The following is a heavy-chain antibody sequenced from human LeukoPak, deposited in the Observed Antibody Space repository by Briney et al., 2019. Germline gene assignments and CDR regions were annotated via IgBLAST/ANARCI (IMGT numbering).Heavy chain of an antibody. D-gene: IGHD3-16*01. CDR2: INPDGSIT. V-gene: IGHV3-74*01. CDR3: VSEKGGSRDF. CDR1: GFRFSHYW. J-gene: IGHJ4*02. Sequence: GGSLRLSCAASGFRFSHYWMHCVRQAPGEGLVWVSRINPDGSITDYADSVKGRFTISRDNAKNTLYLQMNDLRPEDTAIYYCVSEKGGSRDFWGQGTLVTVSS.